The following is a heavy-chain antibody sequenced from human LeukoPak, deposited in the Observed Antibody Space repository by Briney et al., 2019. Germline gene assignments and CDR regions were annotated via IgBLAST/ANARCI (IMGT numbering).Heavy chain of an antibody. J-gene: IGHJ4*02. CDR1: GFTFGSSE. D-gene: IGHD5-12*01. CDR3: AKRGASASIWLY. Sequence: GGSLRLSCAASGFTFGSSEMNWVRQAPGKGLEWVSYISSSGTTIYYADSVQGRFTISRDNAKNSLYLQMNSLRAEDTGVYYCAKRGASASIWLYWGQGTLATVSS. CDR2: ISSSGTTI. V-gene: IGHV3-48*03.